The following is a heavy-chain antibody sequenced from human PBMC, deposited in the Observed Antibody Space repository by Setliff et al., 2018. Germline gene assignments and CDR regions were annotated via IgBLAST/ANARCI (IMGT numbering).Heavy chain of an antibody. CDR3: ARDRGNSDGYYMDV. D-gene: IGHD5-18*01. CDR1: GFTFSMYA. CDR2: ISWNSGSI. Sequence: GGSLRLSCAASGFTFSMYAMHWVRQAPGKGLEWVSGISWNSGSIDYGDSVKGRFTISRDNAKNSLYLQMNSLRAEDTAVYYCARDRGNSDGYYMDVWGKGTTVTVSS. V-gene: IGHV3-9*01. J-gene: IGHJ6*03.